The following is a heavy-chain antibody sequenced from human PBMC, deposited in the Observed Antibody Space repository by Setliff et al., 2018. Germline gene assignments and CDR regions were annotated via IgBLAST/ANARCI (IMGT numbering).Heavy chain of an antibody. V-gene: IGHV3-48*01. D-gene: IGHD6-6*01. CDR3: ARDCCVSARLSTNFDF. CDR2: ISASSSTI. CDR1: GFTFSRYS. Sequence: GGSLRLSCAASGFTFSRYSMNWVRQGPGKGLEWVSYISASSSTIYYSGSVKGRFTISRDNAKNSLFLQMNGLRADDTAVYYCARDCCVSARLSTNFDFWGRGALVTVSS. J-gene: IGHJ4*02.